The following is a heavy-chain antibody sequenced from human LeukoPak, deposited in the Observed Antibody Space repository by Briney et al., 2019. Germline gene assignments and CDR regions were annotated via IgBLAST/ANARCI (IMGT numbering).Heavy chain of an antibody. CDR1: GGSISSGDYY. J-gene: IGHJ6*03. Sequence: SQTLSFTCTVSGGSISSGDYYWSWIRQPPGKGLEWIGYIYYSGSTYYNPSLKSRVTISVDTSKNQFSLKLSSVTAADTAVYYCARVDSLELPYYYYYYMDVWGKGTTVTVSS. CDR2: IYYSGST. CDR3: ARVDSLELPYYYYYYMDV. V-gene: IGHV4-30-4*08. D-gene: IGHD1-7*01.